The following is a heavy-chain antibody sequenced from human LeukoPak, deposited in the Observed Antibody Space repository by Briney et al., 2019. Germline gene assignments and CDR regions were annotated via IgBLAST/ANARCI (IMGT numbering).Heavy chain of an antibody. CDR1: GYTFTNYV. D-gene: IGHD2-15*01. V-gene: IGHV1-3*01. Sequence: ASVKVSCKASGYTFTNYVMHWVRQAPGQRLEWMGWGNGGNGNTKYSQKFQGRVTITRDTSASTAYMELSSLRSEDTAVYYCARDPLFCSGGSCIPYYYGLDVWGIGTTVTVSS. CDR3: ARDPLFCSGGSCIPYYYGLDV. CDR2: GNGGNGNT. J-gene: IGHJ6*04.